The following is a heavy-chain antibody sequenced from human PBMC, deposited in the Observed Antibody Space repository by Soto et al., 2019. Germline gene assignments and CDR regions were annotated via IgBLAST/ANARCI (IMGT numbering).Heavy chain of an antibody. CDR2: IIPVLGVA. CDR1: GGTFNSYT. J-gene: IGHJ4*02. CDR3: ARGGVAAADTLGN. V-gene: IGHV1-69*02. D-gene: IGHD6-13*01. Sequence: QVQLVQSGAEVKRPGSSVRVSCKASGGTFNSYTISWVRQAPGQGPEWMGRIIPVLGVANYAQTFQGRVTITADKSTSTVYMDLSSLRSEDTAVYYCARGGVAAADTLGNWGQGTLVTVSS.